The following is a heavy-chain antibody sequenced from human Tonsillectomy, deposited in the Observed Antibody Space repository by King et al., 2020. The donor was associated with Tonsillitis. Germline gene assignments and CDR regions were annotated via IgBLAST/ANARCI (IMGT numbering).Heavy chain of an antibody. Sequence: QLVQSGAEVKKPGASVKVSCKSSGYTFTSYYMHWVRQAPGQGLEWMGIINPSGGSTSYAQKFQGRVTMTSDTSKSTVYMELSSLRSEDTTVYYCARGGVGTTIYHFDYWGQGTLVTVSS. CDR2: INPSGGST. J-gene: IGHJ4*02. CDR3: ARGGVGTTIYHFDY. CDR1: GYTFTSYY. V-gene: IGHV1-46*01. D-gene: IGHD1-26*01.